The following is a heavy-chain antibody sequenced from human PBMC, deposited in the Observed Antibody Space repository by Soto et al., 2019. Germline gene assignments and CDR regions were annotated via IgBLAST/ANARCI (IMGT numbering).Heavy chain of an antibody. D-gene: IGHD6-13*01. CDR1: GFIFTNYW. Sequence: PGGSLRLSCAASGFIFTNYWMSWVRQAPGKGLEWVANMKQDGSEKYYVDSVKGRFTISRDNARNSAHLQMNSLRPEDTAVYYCARGRSWTDYWGQGTQVTVSS. V-gene: IGHV3-7*01. CDR2: MKQDGSEK. J-gene: IGHJ4*02. CDR3: ARGRSWTDY.